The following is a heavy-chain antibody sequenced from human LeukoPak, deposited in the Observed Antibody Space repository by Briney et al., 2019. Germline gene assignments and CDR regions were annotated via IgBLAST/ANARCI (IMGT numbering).Heavy chain of an antibody. D-gene: IGHD6-19*01. CDR3: AREKRYSSGWYRDFDY. CDR2: IYYSGST. Sequence: SETLSLTCTVSGGSISSYYWSWIRQPPGKGLEWIGYIYYSGSTNYNPSLKSRVTISVDTSKNQFSLKLSSVTAADTAVYYCAREKRYSSGWYRDFDYWGQGTLVTVSS. J-gene: IGHJ4*02. V-gene: IGHV4-59*12. CDR1: GGSISSYY.